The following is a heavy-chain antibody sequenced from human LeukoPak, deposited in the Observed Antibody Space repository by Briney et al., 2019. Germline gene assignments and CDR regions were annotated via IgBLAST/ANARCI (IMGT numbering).Heavy chain of an antibody. Sequence: GGSLRLSCATSGFTFSSYTMTWVRQAPGKWLEYVSGIGTSAGSTIYADSVKGRFTISRDNSKNTVYLQMDSLRVEDTAVYYCAKDPHWDRGYWGQGTLVTVSS. CDR1: GFTFSSYT. CDR3: AKDPHWDRGY. CDR2: IGTSAGST. D-gene: IGHD3-10*01. J-gene: IGHJ4*02. V-gene: IGHV3-23*01.